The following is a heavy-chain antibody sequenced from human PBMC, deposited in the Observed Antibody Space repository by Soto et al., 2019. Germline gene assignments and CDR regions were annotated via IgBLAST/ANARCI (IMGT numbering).Heavy chain of an antibody. CDR3: ARDPNFYSFDY. CDR1: GDSISSGNW. V-gene: IGHV4-4*02. D-gene: IGHD3-3*01. J-gene: IGHJ4*02. CDR2: IFHNGRT. Sequence: SETLSLTCAVSGDSISSGNWLSWVRQPPGKGLEWIGEIFHNGRTNYNPSLKSRVTMSVDKSKNQFSLSLNSVTAADTAVYYCARDPNFYSFDYWGRGTLVTVSS.